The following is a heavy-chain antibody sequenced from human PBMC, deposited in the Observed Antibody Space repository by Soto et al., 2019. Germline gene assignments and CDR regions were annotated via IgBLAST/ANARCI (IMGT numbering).Heavy chain of an antibody. CDR1: GYTFTSYG. Sequence: QVQLVQSGAEVKKPGASVKVSCKASGYTFTSYGISWVRQAPGQGLEWMGWISAYNGNTNYAQKLQGRVTMTTDTTTSRAYMELRSLRSDDTAVYYCASSDGRVASSGWKYYFDYWGQGTLVTVSS. D-gene: IGHD6-19*01. CDR3: ASSDGRVASSGWKYYFDY. J-gene: IGHJ4*02. V-gene: IGHV1-18*01. CDR2: ISAYNGNT.